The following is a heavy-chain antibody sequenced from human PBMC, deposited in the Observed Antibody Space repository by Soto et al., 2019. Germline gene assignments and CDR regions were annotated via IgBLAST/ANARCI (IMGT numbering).Heavy chain of an antibody. CDR2: ISYDGNIK. V-gene: IGHV3-30*18. J-gene: IGHJ5*02. CDR1: GFAFSNFG. Sequence: GGSLRLSCAASGFAFSNFGMHWVRQAPGKGLAWVAAISYDGNIKYYADSVKGRFTISRDNSKNTLYLQMNSLRAEDTAVYYCAKVGVPAAIMYWFDPWGQGTLVTVSS. D-gene: IGHD2-2*01. CDR3: AKVGVPAAIMYWFDP.